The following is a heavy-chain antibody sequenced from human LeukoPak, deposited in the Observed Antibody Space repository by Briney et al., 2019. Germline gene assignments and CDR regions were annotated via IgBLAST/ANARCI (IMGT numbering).Heavy chain of an antibody. J-gene: IGHJ4*02. Sequence: PSETLSLTCTVSGGSISSYYWSWIRQPPGKGLEWIGYIYYSGSTNYNPSLKSRVTISVDTSKNQFSLKLSSVTAADTAVYYCARDSAIYGSESIDYWGQGTLVTVSS. CDR1: GGSISSYY. CDR3: ARDSAIYGSESIDY. V-gene: IGHV4-59*01. CDR2: IYYSGST. D-gene: IGHD3-10*01.